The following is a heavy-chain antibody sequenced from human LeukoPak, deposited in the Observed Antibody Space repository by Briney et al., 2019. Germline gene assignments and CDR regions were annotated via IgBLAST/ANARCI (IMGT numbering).Heavy chain of an antibody. CDR1: GGSINSYY. V-gene: IGHV4-59*08. CDR3: ARGTGSGSYNYFDY. D-gene: IGHD3-10*01. J-gene: IGHJ4*02. CDR2: IYYSGST. Sequence: PSETLFLTCTVSGGSINSYYWGWIRQPPGKGLEWIGYIYYSGSTYYNPSLKSRVTISVDTSKNQFSLKLSSVTAADTAVYYCARGTGSGSYNYFDYWGQGTLVTVSS.